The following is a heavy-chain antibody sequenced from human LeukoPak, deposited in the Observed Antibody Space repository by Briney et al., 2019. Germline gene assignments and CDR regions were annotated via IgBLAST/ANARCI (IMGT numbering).Heavy chain of an antibody. J-gene: IGHJ6*04. CDR3: SMTPPYYYYYYGMDV. Sequence: PSETLSLTCAVSGYSISSGYYWGWIRQPPGKGLEWIGSIYHSGSTCYNPSLKSRVTISVDTSKNQFSLKLSSVTAADTAVYYCSMTPPYYYYYYGMDVWGKGTTVTVSS. V-gene: IGHV4-38-2*01. D-gene: IGHD2-15*01. CDR2: IYHSGST. CDR1: GYSISSGYY.